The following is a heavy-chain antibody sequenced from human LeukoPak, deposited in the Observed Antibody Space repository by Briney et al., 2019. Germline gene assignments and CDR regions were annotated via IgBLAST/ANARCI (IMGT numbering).Heavy chain of an antibody. CDR2: IKQDGSER. Sequence: PGGSLRLSCAASGFTFSSYWMTWVRQAPGKGLEWVANIKQDGSERYYVDSVKGRFTISRDNAKNSLFLQMSSLRAEDTAVYYCARSYDSSGYYPDAFDIWGQGTMVTVSS. J-gene: IGHJ3*02. CDR3: ARSYDSSGYYPDAFDI. V-gene: IGHV3-7*01. CDR1: GFTFSSYW. D-gene: IGHD3-22*01.